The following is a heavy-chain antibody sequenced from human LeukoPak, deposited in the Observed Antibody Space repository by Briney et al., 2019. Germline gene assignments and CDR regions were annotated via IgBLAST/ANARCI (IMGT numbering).Heavy chain of an antibody. CDR1: GYTFTSYY. V-gene: IGHV1-46*01. J-gene: IGHJ4*02. CDR2: INPSGGST. CDR3: AREGFRDYSTTYYFDY. Sequence: GASVKVSCKASGYTFTSYYMHWVRQAPGQGLEWMGIINPSGGSTSYAQKFQGRVTMTRDTSTSTVYMELSSLRSEDTAVYYCAREGFRDYSTTYYFDYWGQGTLVTVSS. D-gene: IGHD4-17*01.